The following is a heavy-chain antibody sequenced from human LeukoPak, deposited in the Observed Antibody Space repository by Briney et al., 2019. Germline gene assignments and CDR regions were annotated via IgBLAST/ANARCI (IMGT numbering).Heavy chain of an antibody. CDR1: GGSISSSSYY. CDR2: IYYSGST. D-gene: IGHD2-15*01. J-gene: IGHJ4*02. CDR3: ARVDIVTVPSANFDC. V-gene: IGHV4-39*01. Sequence: TSETLSLTCTVSGGSISSSSYYWGWIRQPPGKGLEWIGSIYYSGSTYYNPSLKSRVTISVDTSKNQFSLKLFSVTAVDTAVYYCARVDIVTVPSANFDCWGQGTLVTVSS.